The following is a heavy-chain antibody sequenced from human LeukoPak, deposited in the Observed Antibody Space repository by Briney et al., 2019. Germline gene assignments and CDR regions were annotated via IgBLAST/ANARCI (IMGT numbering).Heavy chain of an antibody. D-gene: IGHD2-15*01. V-gene: IGHV4-34*01. Sequence: SETLSLTCAVYGGSFSGYYWSWIRQPPGKGLEWIGEINHSGSTNYNPSLKSRVTISVDTSKNQFSLKLSSVTAADTAVYYCARIYCSGGSCYWLFDYWGQGTLVTVSS. J-gene: IGHJ4*02. CDR3: ARIYCSGGSCYWLFDY. CDR2: INHSGST. CDR1: GGSFSGYY.